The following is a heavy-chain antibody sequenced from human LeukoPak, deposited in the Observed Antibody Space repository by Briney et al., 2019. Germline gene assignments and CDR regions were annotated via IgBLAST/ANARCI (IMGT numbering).Heavy chain of an antibody. V-gene: IGHV4-61*08. CDR2: IYYSGST. CDR3: ARVGDTYGDYTVGY. J-gene: IGHJ4*02. CDR1: GGSISSGGYY. Sequence: PSETLSLTCTVSGGSISSGGYYWSWIRQPPGKGLEWIGYIYYSGSTNYNPSLKSRVTISVDTSKNQFSLKLSSVTAADTAVYYCARVGDTYGDYTVGYWGQGTLVTVSS. D-gene: IGHD4-17*01.